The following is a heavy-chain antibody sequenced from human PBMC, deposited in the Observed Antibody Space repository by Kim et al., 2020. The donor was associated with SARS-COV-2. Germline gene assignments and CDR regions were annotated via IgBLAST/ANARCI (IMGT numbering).Heavy chain of an antibody. CDR2: NSGDGGDT. CDR1: GFTFDDYV. V-gene: IGHV3-43*02. Sequence: GGSLRLSCAASGFTFDDYVMHWVRQAPGKGLEWVSLNSGDGGDTYYTDSVEGRFTISRDNSKNSLYLQMNSLRTEDTALYYCSCTGGVVTGWGQGTLVTVSS. CDR3: SCTGGVVTG. J-gene: IGHJ4*02. D-gene: IGHD2-15*01.